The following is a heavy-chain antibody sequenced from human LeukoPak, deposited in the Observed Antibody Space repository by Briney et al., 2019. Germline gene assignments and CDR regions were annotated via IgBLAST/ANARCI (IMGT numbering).Heavy chain of an antibody. CDR2: IYYSGGT. D-gene: IGHD6-13*01. Sequence: PSETLSLTCTVSGGSISSSSYYWGWIRQPPGKGLEWIGSIYYSGGTYYNPSLKSRVTISVDTSKNQFSLKLSSVTAADTAVYYCARVEYSSSWYYYYMDVWGKGTTVTVSS. V-gene: IGHV4-39*07. CDR1: GGSISSSSYY. J-gene: IGHJ6*03. CDR3: ARVEYSSSWYYYYMDV.